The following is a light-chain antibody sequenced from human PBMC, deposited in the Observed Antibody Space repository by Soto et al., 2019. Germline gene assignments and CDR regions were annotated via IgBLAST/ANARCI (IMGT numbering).Light chain of an antibody. Sequence: VVTQSPATLAVSPGESATLSCRASQSVNTNLAWYQQKPGQAPRLLMYDASTRATGIPARFSGSGSGTEFTLTISSLQSEDFAIYYCQQYSKWPPWTFGPGTRVEVK. V-gene: IGKV3-15*01. CDR1: QSVNTN. J-gene: IGKJ1*01. CDR2: DAS. CDR3: QQYSKWPPWT.